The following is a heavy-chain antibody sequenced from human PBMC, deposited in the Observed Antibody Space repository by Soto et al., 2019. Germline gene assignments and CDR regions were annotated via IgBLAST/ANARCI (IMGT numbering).Heavy chain of an antibody. Sequence: QVQLQESGPGLVKPSQTLSLTCTVSGGSISSGNYYWSWIRQPPGKGLEWIGFISYSGSTYYSTSLNSRVTIAVDTSTSQFSLNLSFVTAADTAVYYCATMGTPATGLYVFDYWGQGSLVTVSS. CDR2: ISYSGST. V-gene: IGHV4-30-4*01. J-gene: IGHJ4*02. D-gene: IGHD2-15*01. CDR1: GGSISSGNYY. CDR3: ATMGTPATGLYVFDY.